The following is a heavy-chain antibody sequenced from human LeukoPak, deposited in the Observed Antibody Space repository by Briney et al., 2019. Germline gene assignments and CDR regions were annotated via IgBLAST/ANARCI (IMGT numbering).Heavy chain of an antibody. V-gene: IGHV1-69*10. D-gene: IGHD2-2*01. J-gene: IGHJ4*02. CDR1: GYTFTGYY. CDR3: AREGQDCSSTSCYPDY. Sequence: ASVKVSCKASGYTFTGYYMHWVRQAPGQGLEWMGWIIPIFGIANYAQKFQGRVTITADKSTSTAYMELSSLRSEDTAVYYCAREGQDCSSTSCYPDYWGQGTLVTVSS. CDR2: IIPIFGIA.